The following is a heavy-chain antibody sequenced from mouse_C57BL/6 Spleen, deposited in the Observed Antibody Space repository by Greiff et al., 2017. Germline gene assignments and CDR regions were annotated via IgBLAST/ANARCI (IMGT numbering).Heavy chain of an antibody. J-gene: IGHJ4*01. V-gene: IGHV5-9-1*02. CDR3: TRGGMINAMDY. D-gene: IGHD2-4*01. Sequence: EVKLQESGEGLVKPGGSLKLSCAASGFTFSSYAMSWVRQTPEKRLEWVAYISSGGDYIYYADTVKGRITISRDNARNTLYLQMSSLKSEDTAMYYCTRGGMINAMDYWGQGTSVTVSS. CDR1: GFTFSSYA. CDR2: ISSGGDYI.